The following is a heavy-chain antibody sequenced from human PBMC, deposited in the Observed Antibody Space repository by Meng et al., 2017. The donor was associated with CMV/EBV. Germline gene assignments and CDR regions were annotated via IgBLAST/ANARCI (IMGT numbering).Heavy chain of an antibody. CDR2: INTSGSN. J-gene: IGHJ4*02. V-gene: IGHV4-4*07. D-gene: IGHD4-23*01. CDR3: ARVLRWNGVIDY. Sequence: QVQLQGSGPGLVKPSETLSLACTVSGGSISSYCWSWIRQPAGKGLEWIRRINTSGSNNYNPSLKSRVTMSVDTSKNQFSLKLSSVTAADTAVYYCARVLRWNGVIDYWGQGTLVTVSS. CDR1: GGSISSYC.